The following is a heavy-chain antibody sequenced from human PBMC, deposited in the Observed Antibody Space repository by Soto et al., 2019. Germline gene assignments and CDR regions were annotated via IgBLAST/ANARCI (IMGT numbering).Heavy chain of an antibody. CDR1: GMTVSGKKY. CDR2: GYDADGK. CDR3: ATWLQREHAYDV. Sequence: DVQLVEAGGGLIHRGGSLRLSCAVVGMTVSGKKYVAWVRQAPGKGLEGVAGGYDADGKYYADSVKGRLTTSRDSSKNIVYLEMNDLGPEDTAIYYCATWLQREHAYDVWGQGTTVTVSS. D-gene: IGHD1-1*01. V-gene: IGHV3-53*01. J-gene: IGHJ3*01.